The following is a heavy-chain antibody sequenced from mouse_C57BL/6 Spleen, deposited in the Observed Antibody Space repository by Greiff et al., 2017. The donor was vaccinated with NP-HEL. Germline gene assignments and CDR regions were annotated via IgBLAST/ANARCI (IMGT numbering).Heavy chain of an antibody. Sequence: VQLQQSGPELVKPGASVKISCKASGYSFTDYNMNWVKQSNGKSLEWIGVINPNYGTTSYNQKFKGKATLTVDQSSSTAYMQLNSLTSEDSAVYYCASPHYYGSSYPWYFDVWGTGTTVTVSS. CDR1: GYSFTDYN. J-gene: IGHJ1*03. CDR3: ASPHYYGSSYPWYFDV. V-gene: IGHV1-39*01. D-gene: IGHD1-1*01. CDR2: INPNYGTT.